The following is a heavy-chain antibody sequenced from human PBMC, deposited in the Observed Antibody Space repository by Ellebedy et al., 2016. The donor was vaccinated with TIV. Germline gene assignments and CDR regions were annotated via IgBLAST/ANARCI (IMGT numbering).Heavy chain of an antibody. J-gene: IGHJ3*01. V-gene: IGHV3-30*04. Sequence: GGSLRLSXAASGFVFHTYAVHWVRQAPGKGLEWVALISFDGSNKLYADSVKGRFTISRDNAKNTLSLQMNSLGGDDTAVYYCARGSPDYYDNRPYPSDLWGQGTMVTVSS. CDR2: ISFDGSNK. CDR1: GFVFHTYA. D-gene: IGHD3-22*01. CDR3: ARGSPDYYDNRPYPSDL.